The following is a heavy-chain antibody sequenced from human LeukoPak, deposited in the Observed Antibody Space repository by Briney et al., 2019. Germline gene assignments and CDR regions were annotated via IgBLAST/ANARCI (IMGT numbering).Heavy chain of an antibody. V-gene: IGHV3-21*01. CDR1: GFTFSSYA. CDR2: ISSSSSYI. CDR3: ARDTGSGSYGY. D-gene: IGHD3-10*01. Sequence: GGSLRLSCAASGFTFSSYAMSWVRQAPGKGLEWVSSISSSSSYIYYADSVKGRFTISRDNAKNSLYLQMNSLRAEDTAVYYCARDTGSGSYGYWGQGTLVTVSS. J-gene: IGHJ4*02.